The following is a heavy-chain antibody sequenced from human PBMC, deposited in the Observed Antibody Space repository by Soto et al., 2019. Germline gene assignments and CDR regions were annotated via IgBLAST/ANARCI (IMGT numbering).Heavy chain of an antibody. CDR2: IYYSGST. J-gene: IGHJ6*02. CDR1: GGSVSSGSYY. V-gene: IGHV4-61*01. D-gene: IGHD1-26*01. CDR3: ARGVELDPYYYYGMDV. Sequence: LSLTCPVSGGSVSSGSYYWSWIRQPPGKGLEWIGYIYYSGSTNYNPSLKSRVTISVDTSKNQFSLKLSSVTAADTAVYYCARGVELDPYYYYGMDVWGQGTTVTVSS.